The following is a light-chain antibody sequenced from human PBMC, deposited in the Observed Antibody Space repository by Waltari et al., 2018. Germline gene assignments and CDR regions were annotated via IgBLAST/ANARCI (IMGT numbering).Light chain of an antibody. Sequence: IVMTQSPDSLAVSLGERATSNCRSSQSVFYSSNNKDYLAWYQQKPGQPPKLLIYWASTRESGVPDRFSGSGSGTDFTLTISSLQAEDVAVYYCQQYYISPLTFGGGTKVEIK. V-gene: IGKV4-1*01. CDR3: QQYYISPLT. CDR2: WAS. J-gene: IGKJ4*01. CDR1: QSVFYSSNNKDY.